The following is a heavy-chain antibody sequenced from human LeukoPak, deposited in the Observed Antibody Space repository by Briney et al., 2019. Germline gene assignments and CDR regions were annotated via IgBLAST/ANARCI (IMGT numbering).Heavy chain of an antibody. V-gene: IGHV1-69*05. CDR1: GGTFSSYA. D-gene: IGHD4-11*01. CDR2: IIPIFGTA. Sequence: ASVKVSCKASGGTFSSYAISWVRQAPGQGLEWMGGIIPIFGTANYAQKFQGRVTITTDESTSTAYMELSSLRSEDTAVYYCAREVWEDSNSPNWFDPWGQGTLVTVSS. CDR3: AREVWEDSNSPNWFDP. J-gene: IGHJ5*02.